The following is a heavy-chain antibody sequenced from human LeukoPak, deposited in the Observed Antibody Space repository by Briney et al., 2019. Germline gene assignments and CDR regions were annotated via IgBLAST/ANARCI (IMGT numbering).Heavy chain of an antibody. D-gene: IGHD6-6*01. J-gene: IGHJ3*02. Sequence: SETLSLTCTVSGGSISSSYYYWGWIRQPPGKGLEWIGGIHHDGRINYNPSLKSRVTLSVDRSKNQFSLKLSSVTAADTAVYYCARTSIAARRANAFDIWGQGTMVTVSS. V-gene: IGHV4-39*07. CDR3: ARTSIAARRANAFDI. CDR2: IHHDGRI. CDR1: GGSISSSYYY.